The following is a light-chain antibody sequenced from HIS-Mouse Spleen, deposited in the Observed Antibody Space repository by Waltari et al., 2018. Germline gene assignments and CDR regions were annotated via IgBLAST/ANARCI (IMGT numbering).Light chain of an antibody. J-gene: IGLJ2*01. CDR1: SSDVGGYNY. Sequence: QSALTQPASVSGSPGQSTTISCTGTSSDVGGYNYVSRYQQHPGKAPKLLIYEVSNRPSGVSNRFSGSKSGNTASLTISGLQAEDEADYYCSSYTSSSPYVVFGGGTKLTVL. CDR3: SSYTSSSPYVV. CDR2: EVS. V-gene: IGLV2-14*01.